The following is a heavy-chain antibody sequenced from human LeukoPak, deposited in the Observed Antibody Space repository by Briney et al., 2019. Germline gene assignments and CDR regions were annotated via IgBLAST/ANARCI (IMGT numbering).Heavy chain of an antibody. D-gene: IGHD2-2*01. Sequence: PGGSLRLSCAASGFTFSSYGMHWVRQAPGKGLEWVAFIRYDGSNKYYADSVKSRVTISRDNSKNTLYLQMNSLRAEDTAVYYCAKDSDIVVVPALDWGQGTLVTVSS. V-gene: IGHV3-30*02. CDR1: GFTFSSYG. J-gene: IGHJ4*02. CDR2: IRYDGSNK. CDR3: AKDSDIVVVPALD.